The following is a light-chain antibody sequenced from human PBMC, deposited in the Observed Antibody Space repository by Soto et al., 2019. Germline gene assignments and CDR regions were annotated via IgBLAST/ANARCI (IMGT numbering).Light chain of an antibody. J-gene: IGKJ4*01. V-gene: IGKV3-11*01. CDR1: QSVNIY. CDR3: QQRSNWRVT. Sequence: IGWTRSPPTRFWSPGEKPTLSSRASQSVNIYLAWYQQKPGQAPRLLIYDASNRATGIPARFSGSGSGTDFTLTISSLEPEDIAVYYCQQRSNWRVTFGGGTKVDIK. CDR2: DAS.